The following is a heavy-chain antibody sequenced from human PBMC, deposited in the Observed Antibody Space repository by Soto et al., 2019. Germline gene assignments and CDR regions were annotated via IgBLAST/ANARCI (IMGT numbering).Heavy chain of an antibody. CDR2: IYHSGST. CDR1: GGSISSSNW. CDR3: ARILPQRRMVRGVISPVRYYYGMDV. Sequence: SETLSLTCAVSGGSISSSNWWSWVRQPPGKGLEWIGEIYHSGSTNYNPSLKSRVTISVDKSKNQFSLKLSSVTAADTAVYYCARILPQRRMVRGVISPVRYYYGMDVWGQGTTVTVSS. V-gene: IGHV4-4*02. J-gene: IGHJ6*02. D-gene: IGHD3-10*01.